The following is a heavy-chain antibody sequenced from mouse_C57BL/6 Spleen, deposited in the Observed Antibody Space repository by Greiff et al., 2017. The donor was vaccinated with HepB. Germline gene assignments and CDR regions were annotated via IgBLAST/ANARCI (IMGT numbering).Heavy chain of an antibody. V-gene: IGHV1-55*01. Sequence: QVQLQQPGAELVRPGSSVKLSCKASGYTFTSYWITWVKQRPGQGLEWIGDIYPGSGSTNYNEKFKSKATLTVDTSSSTAYMQLSSLTSEDSAVYYCARSRYGNFFAYWGQGTLVTVSA. J-gene: IGHJ3*01. CDR1: GYTFTSYW. D-gene: IGHD2-1*01. CDR2: IYPGSGST. CDR3: ARSRYGNFFAY.